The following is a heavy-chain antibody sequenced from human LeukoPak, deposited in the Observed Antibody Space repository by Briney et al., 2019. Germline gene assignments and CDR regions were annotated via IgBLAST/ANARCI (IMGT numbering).Heavy chain of an antibody. CDR1: GFTFSNAW. V-gene: IGHV3-15*01. CDR2: IKSKTDGGTT. J-gene: IGHJ3*02. Sequence: GGSLRLSCAASGFTFSNAWMSWVRQAPGKGLEWVGRIKSKTDGGTTDYAAPVKGRFTISRDDSKNTLYLQMNSLKTEDTAVYYCTTSSGWYDEAFDIWGRGTMVTVSS. CDR3: TTSSGWYDEAFDI. D-gene: IGHD6-19*01.